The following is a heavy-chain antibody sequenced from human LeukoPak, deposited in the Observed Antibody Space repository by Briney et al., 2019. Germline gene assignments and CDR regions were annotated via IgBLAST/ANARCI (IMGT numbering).Heavy chain of an antibody. J-gene: IGHJ4*02. V-gene: IGHV4-34*01. D-gene: IGHD2-15*01. CDR1: GGTFSGDY. CDR2: INHSGST. CDR3: ARGGPYCSGGSCYWPY. Sequence: SETLSLTCAVSGGTFSGDYWSWIRQPPGKGLEWMGEINHSGSTNSNQSLTSPVTISVATSNNQFSLKLSSVTAADTAVYYCARGGPYCSGGSCYWPYWGPGTLVTVSS.